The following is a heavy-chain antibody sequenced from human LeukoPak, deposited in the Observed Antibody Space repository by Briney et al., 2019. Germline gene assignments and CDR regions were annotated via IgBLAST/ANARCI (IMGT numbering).Heavy chain of an antibody. Sequence: PGGSLRLSCAASGLTFSSYAMSWVRQAPGKGLEWVSAISGSGGSTYYADSVKGRFTISRDNSKNTLYLQMNSLRAEDTAVYYCAKDRDFGSGSYYKVDYWGQGTLVTVSS. CDR3: AKDRDFGSGSYYKVDY. CDR1: GLTFSSYA. V-gene: IGHV3-23*01. D-gene: IGHD3-10*01. J-gene: IGHJ4*02. CDR2: ISGSGGST.